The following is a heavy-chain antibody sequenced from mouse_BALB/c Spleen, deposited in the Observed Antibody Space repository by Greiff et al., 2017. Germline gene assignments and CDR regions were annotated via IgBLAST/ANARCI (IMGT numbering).Heavy chain of an antibody. Sequence: EVKLQESGGGLVQPGGSLKLSCAASGFTFSSYTMSWVRQTPEKRLEWVAYISNGGGSTYYPDTVKGRFTISRDNAKNTLYLQMSSLKSEDTAMYYCARQAGRGYYFDYWGQGTTLTVSS. D-gene: IGHD4-1*01. CDR1: GFTFSSYT. CDR2: ISNGGGST. J-gene: IGHJ2*01. V-gene: IGHV5-12-2*01. CDR3: ARQAGRGYYFDY.